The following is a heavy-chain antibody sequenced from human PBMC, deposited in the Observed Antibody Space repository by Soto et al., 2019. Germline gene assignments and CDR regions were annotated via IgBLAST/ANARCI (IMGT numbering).Heavy chain of an antibody. Sequence: QRQLQESGPGLVKPSETLSLTCTVSGGSISTSSYYWGWIRQPPGKGLEWIGSIYYSGSTYYNPSVKRRVTISVDTSKNQFSLKLSSVTAADTAVYYCARDYDSSGDYWGQGTLVTVSS. CDR1: GGSISTSSYY. CDR2: IYYSGST. J-gene: IGHJ4*02. D-gene: IGHD3-22*01. V-gene: IGHV4-39*01. CDR3: ARDYDSSGDY.